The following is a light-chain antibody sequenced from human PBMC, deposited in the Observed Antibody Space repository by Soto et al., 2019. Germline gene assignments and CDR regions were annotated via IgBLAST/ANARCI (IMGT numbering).Light chain of an antibody. J-gene: IGLJ3*02. Sequence: QSVLTQPPSVSGAPGQRVTISCTGSSSNIGAGYDVHWYQQLPGTAPKLLIYGNSNRPSGVPDRVSGSKSGTSASLAITGLQAEDEADYYCPSYDSSLNGGVFGGGTKLTVL. CDR1: SSNIGAGYD. CDR3: PSYDSSLNGGV. V-gene: IGLV1-40*01. CDR2: GNS.